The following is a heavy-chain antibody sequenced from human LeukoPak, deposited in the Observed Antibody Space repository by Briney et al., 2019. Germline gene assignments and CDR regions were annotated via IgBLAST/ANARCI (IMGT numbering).Heavy chain of an antibody. Sequence: GASVKVSCKASGYTFSTYDINWVRQATGQGLESMGWTNINSGYTGYAQKFQGRLTITRNTSINTAYMELSSLRSEDTAVYYCARVAGSIDYWGQGTLVTVSS. V-gene: IGHV1-8*03. J-gene: IGHJ4*02. CDR2: TNINSGYT. D-gene: IGHD6-19*01. CDR1: GYTFSTYD. CDR3: ARVAGSIDY.